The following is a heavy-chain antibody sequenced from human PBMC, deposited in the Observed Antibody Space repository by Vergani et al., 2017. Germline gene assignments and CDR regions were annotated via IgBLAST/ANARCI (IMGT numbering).Heavy chain of an antibody. CDR1: GFAFDDYG. Sequence: VHLVESGGGLVQPGRSLRLSCVASGFAFDDYGMHWVRQAPGKGLGWVAVISYDGSNKYYADSVKGRFTISRDNSKNTLYLQMNSLRAEDTAVYYCAKRGYWGQGTLVTVSS. CDR2: ISYDGSNK. V-gene: IGHV3-30*18. J-gene: IGHJ4*02. CDR3: AKRGY.